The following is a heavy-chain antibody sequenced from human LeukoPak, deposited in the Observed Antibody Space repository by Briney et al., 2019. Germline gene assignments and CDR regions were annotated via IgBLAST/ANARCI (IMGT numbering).Heavy chain of an antibody. CDR2: LLSGSGGST. CDR3: AKRTSGSSWYSSDY. V-gene: IGHV3-23*01. CDR1: GFTLSSYA. J-gene: IGHJ4*02. Sequence: GGSLRLSCAASGFTLSSYAMSWVPQAPGKGLEWVSPLLSGSGGSTYYADSVKGRFTISRDNSKNTLYLQMNSLRAEDTAVYYCAKRTSGSSWYSSDYWGQGTLVTVSS. D-gene: IGHD6-13*01.